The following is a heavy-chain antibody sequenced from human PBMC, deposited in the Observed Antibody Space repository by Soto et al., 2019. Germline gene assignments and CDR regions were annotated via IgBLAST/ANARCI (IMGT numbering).Heavy chain of an antibody. Sequence: SETLSLTCTVSGGSISSSSYYWGWIRQPPGKGLEWIGSIYYSGSTYYNPSLKSRVTISVDMSKNQFSLKLSSVTAADTAVYYCARRWVVTATFDYWGQGTLVTVSS. CDR2: IYYSGST. D-gene: IGHD2-21*02. CDR1: GGSISSSSYY. V-gene: IGHV4-39*01. J-gene: IGHJ4*02. CDR3: ARRWVVTATFDY.